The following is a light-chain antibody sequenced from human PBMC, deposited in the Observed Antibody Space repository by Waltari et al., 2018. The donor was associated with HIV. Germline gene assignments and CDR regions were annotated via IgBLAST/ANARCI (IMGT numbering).Light chain of an antibody. Sequence: QSVLPQPPSASGTPGQRVTISCSGCRSHIAPNTLHCYQQPPGTAPKLLIYSSNQRPSGVPARFSGSKSGTSASLAISGLQSEDEADYYCAAWDDSLNGPVFGGGTKLTVL. V-gene: IGLV1-44*01. CDR1: RSHIAPNT. J-gene: IGLJ2*01. CDR2: SSN. CDR3: AAWDDSLNGPV.